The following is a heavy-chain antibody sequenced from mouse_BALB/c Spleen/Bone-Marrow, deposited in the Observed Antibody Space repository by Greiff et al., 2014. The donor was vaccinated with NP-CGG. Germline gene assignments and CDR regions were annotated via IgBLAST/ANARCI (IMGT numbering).Heavy chain of an antibody. Sequence: VQLQQSGAELVKPGASVKLSYKASGYSFTRYYMYWVEQRPGQGLEWIGEINPSNGGTNFNEKFKSKATLTVDKSSSTAYMQFSSLTSEDSAVYYCTRSNYGYWYFDVWGAGTTVTVSS. J-gene: IGHJ1*01. CDR3: TRSNYGYWYFDV. CDR1: GYSFTRYY. V-gene: IGHV1S81*02. CDR2: INPSNGGT. D-gene: IGHD1-1*01.